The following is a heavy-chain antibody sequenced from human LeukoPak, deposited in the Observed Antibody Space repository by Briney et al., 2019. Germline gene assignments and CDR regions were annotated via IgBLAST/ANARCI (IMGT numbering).Heavy chain of an antibody. CDR1: GGTFSSYA. CDR3: AVPEYSSSPDFDY. CDR2: IIPIFGTA. J-gene: IGHJ4*02. Sequence: GASVKVSCKASGGTFSSYAISWVRQAPGQGLEWMGGIIPIFGTANYAQKFQGRVTITADESTSTAYMELSSLRSEDTAVYYCAVPEYSSSPDFDYWGQGTLVTVSS. D-gene: IGHD6-6*01. V-gene: IGHV1-69*13.